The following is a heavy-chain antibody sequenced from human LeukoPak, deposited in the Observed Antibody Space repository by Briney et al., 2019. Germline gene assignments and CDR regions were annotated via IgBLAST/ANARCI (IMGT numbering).Heavy chain of an antibody. Sequence: SETLSLTCTVSGGSISSYYWSWIRQPPGKGLEWIGYIYYSGSATHNPSLKSRVTISVDTSKNQFSLKLSSVTAADTAIYYYARPLHCSSTTCYDWFDPWGQGTLVTVSS. J-gene: IGHJ5*02. CDR3: ARPLHCSSTTCYDWFDP. CDR1: GGSISSYY. V-gene: IGHV4-59*12. D-gene: IGHD2-2*01. CDR2: IYYSGSA.